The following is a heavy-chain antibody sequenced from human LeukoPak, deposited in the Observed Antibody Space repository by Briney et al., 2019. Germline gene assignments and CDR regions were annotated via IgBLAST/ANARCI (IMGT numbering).Heavy chain of an antibody. CDR3: ARDRLLWFTEPFDY. CDR2: INPNGGST. V-gene: IGHV1-46*01. Sequence: ASVKVSCKAPGYTFTSYYMHWVRQTPGQGLEWMGIINPNGGSTTYAQKFQGRVTMTSDTSTSTLYMELSSLRSEDTAVYYCARDRLLWFTEPFDYWGQGTLVTVSS. J-gene: IGHJ4*02. D-gene: IGHD3-10*01. CDR1: GYTFTSYY.